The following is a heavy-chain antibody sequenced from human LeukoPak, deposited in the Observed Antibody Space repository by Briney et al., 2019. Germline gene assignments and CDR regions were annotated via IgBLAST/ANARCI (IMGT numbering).Heavy chain of an antibody. V-gene: IGHV3-11*06. CDR3: GGGLGGGGGGYFDY. D-gene: IGHD3-16*01. CDR2: ISSSSSYT. Sequence: GGSLRLSCAASGFTFSDYYMSWIRQAPGKGLEWVSYISSSSSYTNYADSVKGRFTISRDNAKNSLYLQMNSLRAEDTAVYYWGGGLGGGGGGYFDYWGQGTLVTVSS. J-gene: IGHJ4*02. CDR1: GFTFSDYY.